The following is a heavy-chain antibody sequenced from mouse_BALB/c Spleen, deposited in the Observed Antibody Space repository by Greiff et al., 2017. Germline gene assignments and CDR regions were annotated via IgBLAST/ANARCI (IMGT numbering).Heavy chain of an antibody. D-gene: IGHD2-4*01. Sequence: VQLQESGAELARPGASVKMSCKASGYTFTSYTMHWVKQRPGQGLEWIGYINPSSGYTNYNQKFKDKATLTADKSSSTAYMQLSSLTSEDSAVYYCAREGDYSWFAYWGQGTLVTVSA. CDR3: AREGDYSWFAY. CDR2: INPSSGYT. J-gene: IGHJ3*01. CDR1: GYTFTSYT. V-gene: IGHV1-4*01.